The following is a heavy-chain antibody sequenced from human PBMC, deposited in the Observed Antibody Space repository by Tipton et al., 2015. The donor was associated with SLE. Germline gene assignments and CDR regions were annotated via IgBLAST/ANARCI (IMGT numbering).Heavy chain of an antibody. J-gene: IGHJ2*01. CDR1: GGSINRSY. CDR2: IYTSGST. CDR3: ARDRGVYWYFDL. D-gene: IGHD2-8*01. Sequence: TLSLTCAVSGGSINRSYWSWIRQPPGKGLEWIGRIYTSGSTNYNPSLKSRVTISVDTSKNQFSLKLSSVTAADTAVYYCARDRGVYWYFDLWGRGTLVTVSS. V-gene: IGHV4-4*07.